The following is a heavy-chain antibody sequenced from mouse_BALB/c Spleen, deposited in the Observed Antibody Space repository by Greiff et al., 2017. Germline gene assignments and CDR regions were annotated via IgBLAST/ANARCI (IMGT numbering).Heavy chain of an antibody. Sequence: VQRVESGAELVRPGVSVKISCKGSGYTFTDYAMHWVKQSHAKSLEWIGVISTYYGDASYNQKFKGKATMTVDKSSSTAYMELARLTSEDSAIYYCARRGDYAFDYWGQGTTLTVSS. CDR3: ARRGDYAFDY. CDR1: GYTFTDYA. CDR2: ISTYYGDA. J-gene: IGHJ2*01. V-gene: IGHV1S137*01. D-gene: IGHD2-4*01.